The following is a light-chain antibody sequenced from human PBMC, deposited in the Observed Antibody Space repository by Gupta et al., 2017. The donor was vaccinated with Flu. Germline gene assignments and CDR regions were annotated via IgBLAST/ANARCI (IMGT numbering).Light chain of an antibody. CDR2: QAF. J-gene: IGKJ1*01. CDR1: QSISTW. Sequence: DIQMTQSPSALSAPVGDRVTITCRASQSISTWLAWYQQKPGKAPKLLVYQAFSLQTGVSSRFSGRGAGTEFTLTISSLQPDESATYSCQQYNTYPTFGQGTKVEI. CDR3: QQYNTYPT. V-gene: IGKV1-5*03.